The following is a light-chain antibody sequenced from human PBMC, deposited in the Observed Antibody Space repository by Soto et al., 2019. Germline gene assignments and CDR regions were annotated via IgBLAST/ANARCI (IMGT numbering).Light chain of an antibody. CDR2: NVS. CDR3: SSYTSKKEQE. CDR1: SSDVGGYNY. Sequence: QSALTQPASVSGSPGQSVTISCTGTSSDVGGYNYVSWYQQHPGKAPKLMLYNVSNRPSGVSNRFSGSKSGNTASLTISGLQGEDQADYCCSSYTSKKEQEFGRGPKLIDL. V-gene: IGLV2-14*01. J-gene: IGLJ2*01.